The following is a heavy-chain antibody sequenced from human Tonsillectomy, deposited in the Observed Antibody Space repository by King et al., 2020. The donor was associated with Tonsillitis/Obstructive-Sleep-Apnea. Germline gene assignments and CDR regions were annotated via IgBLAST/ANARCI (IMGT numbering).Heavy chain of an antibody. V-gene: IGHV1-18*01. Sequence: VQLVESGAEVKKPGASVKVSCKASGYTFTSYGISWVRQAPGQGLEWMGWISAYNGNTNYAQKLQGRVTMITDTSTSTAYMELRSLRSDDTAVYYCAGDLLLWFGDHDAFDIWGQGTMVTVSS. CDR2: ISAYNGNT. CDR3: AGDLLLWFGDHDAFDI. D-gene: IGHD3-10*01. CDR1: GYTFTSYG. J-gene: IGHJ3*02.